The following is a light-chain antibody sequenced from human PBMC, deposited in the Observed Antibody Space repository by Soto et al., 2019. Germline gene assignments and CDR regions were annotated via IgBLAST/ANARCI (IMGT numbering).Light chain of an antibody. CDR2: NNN. J-gene: IGLJ1*01. CDR3: QSFDSSLRAYV. CDR1: NSNVGSNY. Sequence: QSVLTQPPSVSAAPGQKVTISCSGSNSNVGSNYVSWYQHLPGTAPKLLIYNNNQRPSGVPERFSGSKSGTSASLVISGLQAEDEADYYCQSFDSSLRAYVFGSGTKLTVL. V-gene: IGLV1-51*01.